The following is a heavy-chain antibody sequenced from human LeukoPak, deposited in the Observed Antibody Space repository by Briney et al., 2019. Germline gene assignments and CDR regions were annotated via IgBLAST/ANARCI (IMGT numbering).Heavy chain of an antibody. Sequence: VGSLRLSCKASGFTISSNRTNWVRQAPGKGLEWVSIIFSGGNTSYAHAVKGRLTIYRDNSKDTLYLQMNSLSTEDTATYNCARVINYCFDYWGQGTLVTVSS. V-gene: IGHV3-53*01. J-gene: IGHJ4*02. CDR2: IFSGGNT. CDR3: ARVINYCFDY. D-gene: IGHD3-16*01. CDR1: GFTISSNR.